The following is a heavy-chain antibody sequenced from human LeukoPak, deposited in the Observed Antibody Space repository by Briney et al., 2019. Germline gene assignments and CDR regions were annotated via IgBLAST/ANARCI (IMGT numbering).Heavy chain of an antibody. CDR3: AREVLELGIRGPFDY. CDR2: ISYDGSNK. V-gene: IGHV3-30-3*01. CDR1: GFTFSSYA. J-gene: IGHJ4*02. D-gene: IGHD7-27*01. Sequence: GGSLRLSCAASGFTFSSYAMHWVRQAPGKGPEWVAVISYDGSNKYYADSVKGRFTISRDNSKNTLYLQMNSLRAEDTAVYYCAREVLELGIRGPFDYWGQGTLVTVSS.